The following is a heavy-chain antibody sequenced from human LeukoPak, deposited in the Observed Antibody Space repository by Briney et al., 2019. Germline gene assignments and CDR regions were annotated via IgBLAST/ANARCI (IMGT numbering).Heavy chain of an antibody. J-gene: IGHJ4*02. CDR2: IYASGST. V-gene: IGHV4-4*07. CDR1: GGSISSHY. D-gene: IGHD2-2*01. Sequence: ASETLSLTCSVSGGSISSHYWSWIRQPAGKGLEWIGRIYASGSTEYNPSLKSRVTMSVDTSKNQFSLKLKSLTAADTAVYYCAGGYGSSWSFDHWGQGTLVTVSS. CDR3: AGGYGSSWSFDH.